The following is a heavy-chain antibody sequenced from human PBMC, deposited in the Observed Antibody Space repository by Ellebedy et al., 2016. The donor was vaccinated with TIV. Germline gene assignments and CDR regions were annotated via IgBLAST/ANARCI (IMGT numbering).Heavy chain of an antibody. D-gene: IGHD2-2*01. V-gene: IGHV4-59*01. CDR1: GGSIITYY. CDR3: ARVPAAMNREGRFFDL. Sequence: MPSETLSLTCTVSGGSIITYYWSWVRQTPGKELEWIGHVYYSGGTTYNPSLESRVTISADTSNNQISLKVTSMTAADTAVYYCARVPAAMNREGRFFDLWGRGTLVTVSS. J-gene: IGHJ2*01. CDR2: VYYSGGT.